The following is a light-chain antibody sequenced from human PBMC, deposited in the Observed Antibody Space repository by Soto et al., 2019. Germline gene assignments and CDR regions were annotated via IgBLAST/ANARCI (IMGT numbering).Light chain of an antibody. CDR3: TSYTTGSTYV. CDR1: KNDIGVYDF. V-gene: IGLV2-14*01. Sequence: QSVLTQPPSASGSPGQSVPISCTGTKNDIGVYDFVSWYQHHPGKAPKVMIYEVNNRPSGVSDRFSGSKSGNTASLTISGLQAEDEADYYCTSYTTGSTYVFGTGTKVTVL. J-gene: IGLJ1*01. CDR2: EVN.